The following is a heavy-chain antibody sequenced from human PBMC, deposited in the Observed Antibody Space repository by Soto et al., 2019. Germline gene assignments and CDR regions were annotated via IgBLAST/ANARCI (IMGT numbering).Heavy chain of an antibody. D-gene: IGHD3-22*01. CDR3: ARGYYDSNGQSNTFDI. J-gene: IGHJ3*02. V-gene: IGHV4-59*01. CDR2: VHYSGNT. Sequence: SETLSLTCTVSGASISSSYWSWIRQSPGKGLEWIGYVHYSGNTKYNPSPKSRVTMSVDTSKNQFSLKLSSMTAADTAMYYCARGYYDSNGQSNTFDIWGQGTMVTVSS. CDR1: GASISSSY.